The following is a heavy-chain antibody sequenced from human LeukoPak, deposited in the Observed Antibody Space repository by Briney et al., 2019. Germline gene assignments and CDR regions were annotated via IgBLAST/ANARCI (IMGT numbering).Heavy chain of an antibody. J-gene: IGHJ4*02. CDR3: ARQESSGYLDY. V-gene: IGHV4-34*01. D-gene: IGHD3-22*01. Sequence: PSETLSLTCAVYGGSFSGYYWSWIRQPPGKGLEWIGEINHSGSTNYNPSLKSRVTISVDTSKNQFSLKLSSVTAADTAVYYCARQESSGYLDYWGQGTLVTVSS. CDR1: GGSFSGYY. CDR2: INHSGST.